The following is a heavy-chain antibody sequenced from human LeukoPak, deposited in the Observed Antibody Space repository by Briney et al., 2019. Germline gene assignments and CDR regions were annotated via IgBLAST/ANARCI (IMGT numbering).Heavy chain of an antibody. J-gene: IGHJ4*02. V-gene: IGHV3-30-3*01. D-gene: IGHD4-11*01. CDR2: ISNDGNMI. CDR1: GFTFSTYS. Sequence: GGSLRLSCAASGFTFSTYSMHWVRQAPGKGLDWVAVISNDGNMIYYANSVEGRFTISRDNSKKKLYLQMNSLRAEDTAVYYCSTEAVVTVTGFDSWGQGTLVTVSS. CDR3: STEAVVTVTGFDS.